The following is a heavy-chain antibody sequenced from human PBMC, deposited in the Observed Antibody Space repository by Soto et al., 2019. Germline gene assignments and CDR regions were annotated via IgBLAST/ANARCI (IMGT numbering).Heavy chain of an antibody. Sequence: QVQLVESGGGVVQPGRSLRLSCAASGFTFSSYGMHWVRQAPGKGLEWVAVIGYDGSNKYYADSVKGRFTISRDNSNNTLYLQMNSLRAEDKAVYYCARDGAFGGVIVQYYFDYWGQGTLVTVSS. CDR3: ARDGAFGGVIVQYYFDY. V-gene: IGHV3-33*01. CDR2: IGYDGSNK. CDR1: GFTFSSYG. D-gene: IGHD3-16*02. J-gene: IGHJ4*02.